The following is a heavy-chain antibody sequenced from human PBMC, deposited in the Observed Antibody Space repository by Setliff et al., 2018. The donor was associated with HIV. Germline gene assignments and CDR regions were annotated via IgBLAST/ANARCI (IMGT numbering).Heavy chain of an antibody. J-gene: IGHJ5*02. V-gene: IGHV1-18*01. D-gene: IGHD3-9*01. CDR1: GYSFINYG. Sequence: ASVKVSCKASGYSFINYGISWVRQAPGQGLEWMGWISAYTGHTDYASRLLGRVTLTTDTSTSTAYMELRRLSSDDTAGYFCARARLQGIVTAVGPRDNCLDTWGQGTRVTVSS. CDR3: ARARLQGIVTAVGPRDNCLDT. CDR2: ISAYTGHT.